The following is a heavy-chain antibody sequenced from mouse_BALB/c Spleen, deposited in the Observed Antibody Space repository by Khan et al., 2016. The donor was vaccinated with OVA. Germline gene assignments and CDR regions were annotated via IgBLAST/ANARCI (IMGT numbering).Heavy chain of an antibody. Sequence: QVQLKQSGPGLVAPSQSLSITCTISGFSLTNYGVHWVRQPPGKGLQWLVVILSDGGTTYNSALKSRLSISKDNSKSHDFLKKNSLQTDDTAVYYGARQPYYHDYIMDYWGQGTTVTVSS. CDR1: GFSLTNYG. CDR3: ARQPYYHDYIMDY. V-gene: IGHV2-6-1*01. J-gene: IGHJ4*01. D-gene: IGHD2-10*01. CDR2: ILSDGGT.